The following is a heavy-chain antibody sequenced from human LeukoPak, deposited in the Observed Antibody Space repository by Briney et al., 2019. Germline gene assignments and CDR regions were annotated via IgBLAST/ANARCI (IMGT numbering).Heavy chain of an antibody. V-gene: IGHV1-8*01. D-gene: IGHD3-10*01. CDR2: MNPNSGNT. J-gene: IGHJ4*02. CDR3: ARSYVLLWFGELSRCYFDY. Sequence: ASVKVSCKASGYTFTSYDINWVRQATGQGLEWMGWMNPNSGNTGYAQKFQGRVTMTRNTSISTAYMELSRLRSDDTAVYYCARSYVLLWFGELSRCYFDYWGQGTLVTVSS. CDR1: GYTFTSYD.